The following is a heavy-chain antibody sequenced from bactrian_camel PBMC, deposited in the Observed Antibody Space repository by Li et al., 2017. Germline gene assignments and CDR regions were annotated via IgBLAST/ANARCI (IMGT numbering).Heavy chain of an antibody. V-gene: IGHV3S42*01. Sequence: VQLVESGGGSVQVGGSLRLSCATSGRSYSSTPIAWFRQAPGKGLEWVSSINSGGGSTAYADSVKGRFTISNDYAKNTLYLQMNSLKTEDTAVYYCATSIWGQGTQVTVS. D-gene: IGHD7*01. CDR2: INSGGGST. CDR3: ATSI. J-gene: IGHJ4*01. CDR1: GRSYSSTP.